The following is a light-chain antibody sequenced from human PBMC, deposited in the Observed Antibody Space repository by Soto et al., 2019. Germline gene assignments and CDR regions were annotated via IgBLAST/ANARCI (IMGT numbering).Light chain of an antibody. CDR1: HNGSNNY. V-gene: IGKV3-20*01. J-gene: IGKJ1*01. Sequence: IVLTQSTGTLPLSQGPRAPLYYTAGHNGSNNYLAWYQQKPGQAPRLLIYGASSRATGIPDRFSGSGSGTDFTLTISSLEPEDFAVYYCQQYGSSPRTFGQGAKVDIK. CDR2: GAS. CDR3: QQYGSSPRT.